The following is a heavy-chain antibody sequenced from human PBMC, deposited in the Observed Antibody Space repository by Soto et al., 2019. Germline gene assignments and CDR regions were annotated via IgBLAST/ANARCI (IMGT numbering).Heavy chain of an antibody. Sequence: QVQLVQSGAEEKKPGASVKVSCKASGYTFTSYAMHWVRQAPGQRLEWMGWINAGNGNTKYSQKFQGRVSFTRDTSASPAYLELSSLRSEDTAVYYCAADYHFYGMDVWGQGTTVTVSS. J-gene: IGHJ6*02. CDR1: GYTFTSYA. CDR3: AADYHFYGMDV. V-gene: IGHV1-3*05. CDR2: INAGNGNT.